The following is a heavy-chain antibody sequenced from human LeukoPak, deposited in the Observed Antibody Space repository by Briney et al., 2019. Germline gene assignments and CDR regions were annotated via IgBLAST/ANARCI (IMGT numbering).Heavy chain of an antibody. Sequence: GGSLRLSCEASGFTFSSYAMSWVRQAPGKGLEWVSVISGSGSSIHYADSVKGRFTISRDNSKNTLYLQMNSLRAEDTAVYYCAKDYYDSSGYPRAAFDIWGQGTMVTVSS. J-gene: IGHJ3*02. CDR1: GFTFSSYA. CDR2: ISGSGSSI. V-gene: IGHV3-23*01. D-gene: IGHD3-22*01. CDR3: AKDYYDSSGYPRAAFDI.